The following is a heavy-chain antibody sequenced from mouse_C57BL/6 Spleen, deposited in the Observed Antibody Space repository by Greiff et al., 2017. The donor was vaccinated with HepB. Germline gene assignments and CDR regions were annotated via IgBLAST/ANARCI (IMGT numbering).Heavy chain of an antibody. CDR1: GFTFSDFY. Sequence: EVKLVESGGGLVQSGRSLRLSCATSGFTFSDFYMEWVRQAPGKGLEWIAASRNKANDYTTEYSASVKGRFIVSRDTSQSILYLQMNALRAEDTAIYYCARGPYYSNYEGAMDYWGQGTSVTVSS. J-gene: IGHJ4*01. CDR2: SRNKANDYTT. D-gene: IGHD2-5*01. V-gene: IGHV7-1*01. CDR3: ARGPYYSNYEGAMDY.